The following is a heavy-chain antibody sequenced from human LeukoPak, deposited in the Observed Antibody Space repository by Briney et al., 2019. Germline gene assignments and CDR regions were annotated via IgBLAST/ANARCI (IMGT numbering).Heavy chain of an antibody. J-gene: IGHJ4*02. CDR3: ARGSGAYCGGDCYPDSTFDY. Sequence: SETLSLTCTVSRGSLSRYYRSWIRQPAGKGLDWIGRICTSGSTNYNPPLKSRVTISVDKSKNQVSPKLSTGTAADTAVYHCARGSGAYCGGDCYPDSTFDYWGQGTLVTVSS. V-gene: IGHV4-4*07. CDR2: ICTSGST. D-gene: IGHD2-21*02. CDR1: RGSLSRYY.